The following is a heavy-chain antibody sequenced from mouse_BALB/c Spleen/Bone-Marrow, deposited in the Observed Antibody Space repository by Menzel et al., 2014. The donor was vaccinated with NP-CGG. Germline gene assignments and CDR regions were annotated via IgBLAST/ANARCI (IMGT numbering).Heavy chain of an antibody. J-gene: IGHJ4*01. CDR2: IDTSDSYT. CDR1: GYTFTDNW. CDR3: ARGGYDFSLDY. V-gene: IGHV1-69*01. Sequence: VQLQQSGAELGMPGASVKMSCKASGYTFTDNWIYWVKQRPGQGLEWIGAIDTSDSYTNYNQKFMGKASLTVDASSSTAYMQVSSLTSDDSAVYYCARGGYDFSLDYWGQGTSVTVSS. D-gene: IGHD2-4*01.